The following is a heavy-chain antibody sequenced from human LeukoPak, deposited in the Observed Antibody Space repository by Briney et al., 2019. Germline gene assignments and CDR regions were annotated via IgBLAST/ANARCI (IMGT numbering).Heavy chain of an antibody. D-gene: IGHD3-22*01. CDR3: AALPVAKYCYDSSGEDY. Sequence: GGSLRLSCAASGFTFSSYAMSWVRQAPGKGLEWVSAISGSGGSTYYADSVKGRFTISRDNSKNTLYLQMNSLRAEDTAVYYCAALPVAKYCYDSSGEDYWGQGTLVTVSS. V-gene: IGHV3-23*01. CDR1: GFTFSSYA. CDR2: ISGSGGST. J-gene: IGHJ4*02.